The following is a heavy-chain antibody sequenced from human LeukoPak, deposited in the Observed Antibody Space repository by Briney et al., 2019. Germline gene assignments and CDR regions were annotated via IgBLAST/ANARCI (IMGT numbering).Heavy chain of an antibody. J-gene: IGHJ2*01. CDR3: ARVNVDTAMVRDWYFDL. Sequence: ASVKVSCKASGYTFTSYDINWVRQATGQGLEWMGWMNPNSGNTGYAQKFQGRVTMTRNTSISTAYMELSSLRSEDTAVYYCARVNVDTAMVRDWYFDLWGRGTLVTVSS. CDR2: MNPNSGNT. V-gene: IGHV1-8*01. CDR1: GYTFTSYD. D-gene: IGHD5-18*01.